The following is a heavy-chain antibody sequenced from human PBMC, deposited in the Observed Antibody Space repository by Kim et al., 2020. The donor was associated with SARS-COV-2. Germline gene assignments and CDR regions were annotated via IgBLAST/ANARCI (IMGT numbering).Heavy chain of an antibody. CDR2: INHSGST. J-gene: IGHJ4*02. CDR1: GGSFSGYY. CDR3: ATSTVAGLVSLFDY. D-gene: IGHD6-6*01. Sequence: SETLSLTCAVYGGSFSGYYWSWIRQPPGKGLEWIGEINHSGSTNYNPSLKSRVTISVDTSKNQFSLKLSSVTAADTAVYYCATSTVAGLVSLFDYWGQGTLVTVSS. V-gene: IGHV4-34*01.